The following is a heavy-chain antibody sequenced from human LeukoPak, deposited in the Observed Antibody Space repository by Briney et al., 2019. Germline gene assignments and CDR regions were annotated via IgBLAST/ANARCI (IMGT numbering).Heavy chain of an antibody. V-gene: IGHV3-30*02. D-gene: IGHD6-13*01. CDR3: AKEARWYSSSWYYFDY. Sequence: PGGSLRLSCAASGFTFSSYGMHWVRQAPGKGLEWVAFIRYDGSNKYYADSVKGRFTISRDNSKNTLYLKMNSLRAEDTAMYYCAKEARWYSSSWYYFDYWGQATLVTVSS. CDR2: IRYDGSNK. CDR1: GFTFSSYG. J-gene: IGHJ4*02.